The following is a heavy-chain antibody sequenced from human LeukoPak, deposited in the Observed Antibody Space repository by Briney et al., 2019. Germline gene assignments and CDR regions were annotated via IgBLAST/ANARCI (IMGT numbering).Heavy chain of an antibody. V-gene: IGHV4-39*02. CDR1: GGSISSRSHY. CDR3: ARDKIRARYGSGSIGAFDI. CDR2: IYYSGIT. D-gene: IGHD3-10*01. J-gene: IGHJ3*02. Sequence: SETLSLTCTVSGGSISSRSHYWGWIRQPPGKGLEWIGNIYYSGITYYNPSLESRVTISVDTSNNRFSLKLTSVTAADTAVYYCARDKIRARYGSGSIGAFDIWGQGTMVTVSS.